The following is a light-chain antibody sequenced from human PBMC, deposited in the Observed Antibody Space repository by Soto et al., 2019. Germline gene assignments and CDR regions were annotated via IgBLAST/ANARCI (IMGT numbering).Light chain of an antibody. J-gene: IGLJ3*02. Sequence: QSALTQPASVSGSPGQSITISCTGTSSDVGSYNLVSWYQQHPGKAPKLMIYEVTKRPSGVPDRFSGSKSGNTASLTVSGLQAEDEADYYCTSYVGNDIWVFGGGTKLTVL. CDR2: EVT. CDR3: TSYVGNDIWV. V-gene: IGLV2-14*02. CDR1: SSDVGSYNL.